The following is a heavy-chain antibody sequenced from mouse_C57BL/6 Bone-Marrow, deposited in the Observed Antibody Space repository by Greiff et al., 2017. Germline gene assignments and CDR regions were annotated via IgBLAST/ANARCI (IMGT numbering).Heavy chain of an antibody. D-gene: IGHD1-1*01. J-gene: IGHJ4*01. V-gene: IGHV1-50*01. CDR1: GYTFTSYW. CDR2: IDPSDSYT. Sequence: QVQLQQPGAELVKPGASVKLSCKASGYTFTSYWMQWVKQRPGQGLEWIGEIDPSDSYTNYNQKFKGKATLTVDTSSSTAHMQLSSLTSEDSAVYYCARRDYYGGVDYWGQGTSVTVSS. CDR3: ARRDYYGGVDY.